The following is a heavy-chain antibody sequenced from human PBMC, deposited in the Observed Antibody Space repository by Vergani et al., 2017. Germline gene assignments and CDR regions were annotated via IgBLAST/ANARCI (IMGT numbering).Heavy chain of an antibody. Sequence: QVQLQESGPGLVKPSETLSLTCTVSGGSISSYYWSWIRQPPGKGLEWIGYIYYSGSTNYNPSLKSRVTISVDTSKNQFSLKLSSVTAADTAVYYCASMTNTGRSGVDFDYWGQGTLVTVSS. CDR1: GGSISSYY. J-gene: IGHJ4*02. CDR2: IYYSGST. V-gene: IGHV4-59*12. CDR3: ASMTNTGRSGVDFDY. D-gene: IGHD3-10*01.